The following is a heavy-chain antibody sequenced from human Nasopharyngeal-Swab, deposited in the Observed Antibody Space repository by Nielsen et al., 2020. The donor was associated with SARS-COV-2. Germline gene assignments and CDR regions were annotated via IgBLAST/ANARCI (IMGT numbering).Heavy chain of an antibody. CDR3: ARGGLYSNYLFDY. CDR2: INGDGSST. CDR1: GFTFSSYW. D-gene: IGHD4-11*01. Sequence: GGSLRLSCAASGFTFSSYWMHWVRQAPGKGLVWVSRINGDGSSTTYADSVRGRFTISSENAKNMLYLQLNSLRAEDTAVYYCARGGLYSNYLFDYWGQGTLVTVSS. J-gene: IGHJ4*02. V-gene: IGHV3-74*01.